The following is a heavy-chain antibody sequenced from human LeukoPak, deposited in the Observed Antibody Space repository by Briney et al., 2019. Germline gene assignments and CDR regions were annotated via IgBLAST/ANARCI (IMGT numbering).Heavy chain of an antibody. Sequence: GGSLRLSCAASEFTFSDYYMDWVRQAPGKGLEWVGRIRNKANHHTTEYAASVKGRFTISRDDSKNSLYLQMNSLKTEDTAVYYCARGSYSGFGVDYWGQGTLVTVSS. V-gene: IGHV3-72*01. CDR2: IRNKANHHTT. J-gene: IGHJ4*02. CDR3: ARGSYSGFGVDY. D-gene: IGHD5-12*01. CDR1: EFTFSDYY.